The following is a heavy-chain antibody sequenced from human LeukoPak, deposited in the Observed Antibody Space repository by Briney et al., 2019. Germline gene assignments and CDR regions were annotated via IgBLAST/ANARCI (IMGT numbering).Heavy chain of an antibody. Sequence: PGGSLRLSCAASGFTFSSYGMHWVRQAPGKGLEWVAVISYDGSNKYYADSVKGRFTISRDNSKNTLYLQINSLRAEDTAVYYCAKDEGSGDFFDYWGQGTLVTVSS. CDR3: AKDEGSGDFFDY. CDR2: ISYDGSNK. D-gene: IGHD4-17*01. J-gene: IGHJ4*02. V-gene: IGHV3-30*18. CDR1: GFTFSSYG.